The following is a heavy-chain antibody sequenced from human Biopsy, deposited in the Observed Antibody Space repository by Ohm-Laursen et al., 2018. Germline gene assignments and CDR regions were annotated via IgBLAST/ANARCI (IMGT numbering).Heavy chain of an antibody. J-gene: IGHJ3*02. Sequence: ESLRISCKRSGYSFTNYWIGWVRQMPGKGLEWMGLFYSGDYDTRYSPSLQGQVTISVDKSISTAYVQWNSLKASDTAMYYCAKHGGLGDFWSGYPLAAFDIWGQGTMVTVSS. CDR1: GYSFTNYW. D-gene: IGHD3-3*01. CDR2: FYSGDYDT. CDR3: AKHGGLGDFWSGYPLAAFDI. V-gene: IGHV5-51*01.